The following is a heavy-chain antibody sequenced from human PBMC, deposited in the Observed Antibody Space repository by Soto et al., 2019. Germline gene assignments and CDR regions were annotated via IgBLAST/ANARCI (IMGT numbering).Heavy chain of an antibody. CDR2: INLTGGT. V-gene: IGHV4-34*02. J-gene: IGHJ5*02. CDR3: ATRITVFGLLIPPFDP. Sequence: QVHLQQWGAGLLKPSETLSLTCAVYGGSVNGYYWNWIRQPPGKGLEWIGEINLTGGTHYNPSLKSRVTMSVDTSKNQFSLRLSSVTAADTAIYSCATRITVFGLLIPPFDPWGQGTQVTVSS. D-gene: IGHD3-3*01. CDR1: GGSVNGYY.